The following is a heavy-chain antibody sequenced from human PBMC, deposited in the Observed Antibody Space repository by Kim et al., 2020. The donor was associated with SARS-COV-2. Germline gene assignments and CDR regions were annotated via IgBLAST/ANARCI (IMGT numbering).Heavy chain of an antibody. V-gene: IGHV4-59*09. Sequence: NPSLKSRVTISVDTSKNQFSLKLSSVTAADTAVYYCARGGIAVAGLAFDIWGQGTMVTVSS. D-gene: IGHD6-19*01. CDR3: ARGGIAVAGLAFDI. J-gene: IGHJ3*02.